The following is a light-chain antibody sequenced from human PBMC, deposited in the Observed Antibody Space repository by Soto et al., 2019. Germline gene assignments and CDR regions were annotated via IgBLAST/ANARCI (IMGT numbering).Light chain of an antibody. CDR1: SSVVGSYNR. V-gene: IGLV2-18*02. CDR3: SSFTSSDTYV. Sequence: QSVLAQPPSVSGSPGQSVAISCTGTSSVVGSYNRVSWYQQPPGTAPKLMIYEVSNRPSGVPDRFSGSKSGNTASLTISGLQAEDEADYSCSSFTSSDTYVFGTGTKVTVL. CDR2: EVS. J-gene: IGLJ1*01.